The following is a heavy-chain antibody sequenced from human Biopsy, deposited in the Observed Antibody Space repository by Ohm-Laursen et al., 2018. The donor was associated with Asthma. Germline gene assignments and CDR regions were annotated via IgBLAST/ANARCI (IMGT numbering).Heavy chain of an antibody. J-gene: IGHJ4*02. CDR2: IYYSGST. CDR1: GVSISSDY. Sequence: GTLSLTCAVSGVSISSDYWSWIRQPPGKGLEWIGHIYYSGSTNYQPSLKSRVTISVDTSKNQFSLKLRSVTAADAAVYYCARGISRVTGLFDHFDSWGQGTLVTVSS. CDR3: ARGISRVTGLFDHFDS. D-gene: IGHD2-21*02. V-gene: IGHV4-59*01.